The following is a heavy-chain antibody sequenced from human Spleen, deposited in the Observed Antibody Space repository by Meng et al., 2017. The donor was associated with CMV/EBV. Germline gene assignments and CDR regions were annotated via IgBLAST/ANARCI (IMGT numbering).Heavy chain of an antibody. Sequence: PPDSGPGLVKPSQTLSLPCTVSGGSISSGDYYWSWIRQPPGKGLEWIGYIYYSGSTYYNPSLKSRVTISVDTSKNQFSLKLSSVTAADTAVYYCASLRGGFGEPPKNWFDPWGQGTLVTVSS. CDR2: IYYSGST. CDR1: GGSISSGDYY. D-gene: IGHD3-10*01. J-gene: IGHJ5*02. CDR3: ASLRGGFGEPPKNWFDP. V-gene: IGHV4-30-4*08.